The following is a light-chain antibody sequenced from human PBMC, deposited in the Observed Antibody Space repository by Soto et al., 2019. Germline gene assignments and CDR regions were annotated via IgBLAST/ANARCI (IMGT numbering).Light chain of an antibody. V-gene: IGKV1-39*01. J-gene: IGKJ4*01. CDR1: QNINTF. CDR3: QQSYDTLLS. CDR2: GAS. Sequence: DIEMTQSPSSLSASVGDRIXXXXXASQNINTFLNWYQQKGGKAPKLLIHGASSLQSGVPLRFSGSGSGTDFSLTISSLQPEDFATYYCQQSYDTLLSFGGGTKVDI.